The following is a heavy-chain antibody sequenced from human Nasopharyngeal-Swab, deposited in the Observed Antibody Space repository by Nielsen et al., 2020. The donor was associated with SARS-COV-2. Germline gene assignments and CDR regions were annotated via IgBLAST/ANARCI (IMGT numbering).Heavy chain of an antibody. J-gene: IGHJ6*03. CDR1: GFTFDDYA. D-gene: IGHD6-13*01. CDR2: ISWNSGSI. V-gene: IGHV3-9*01. CDR3: AKIAAAHDYMDV. Sequence: SLKISCAASGFTFDDYAMHWVRQAPGKGLEWVSAISWNSGSIDYAYSVKGRFTISRDNAKNSLYLQMNSLRAEDTALYYCAKIAAAHDYMDVWGKGTTVTVSS.